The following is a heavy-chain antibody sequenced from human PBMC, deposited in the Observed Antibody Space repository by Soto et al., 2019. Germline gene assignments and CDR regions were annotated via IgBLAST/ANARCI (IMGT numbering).Heavy chain of an antibody. J-gene: IGHJ6*02. CDR2: IRSETFGGTA. Sequence: GGSLRLSCITSGFVFGDYAMIWVRQAPGKGLEWVAFIRSETFGGTADYAASVKGRFTVSRDDSKRITYLQMSSLKSEDTAVYFCTRGGIDVVVPDDQGFFYYGMDVWGQGTTVTVSS. CDR3: TRGGIDVVVPDDQGFFYYGMDV. V-gene: IGHV3-49*04. CDR1: GFVFGDYA. D-gene: IGHD2-2*01.